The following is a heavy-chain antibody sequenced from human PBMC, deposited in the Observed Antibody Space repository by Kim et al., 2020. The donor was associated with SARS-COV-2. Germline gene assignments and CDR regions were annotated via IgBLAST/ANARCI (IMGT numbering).Heavy chain of an antibody. J-gene: IGHJ4*02. CDR1: GGSISSYY. CDR2: IYYSWST. D-gene: IGHD3-10*01. V-gene: IGHV4-59*01. Sequence: SETLSLTCTVSGGSISSYYWSWIRQPPGKGLEWIGYIYYSWSTNYNPSLKSRVTISVDTSKNQFSLKLSSVTAADTAVYYCATAKRYGSGSYSIDYWGQGTLVTVSS. CDR3: ATAKRYGSGSYSIDY.